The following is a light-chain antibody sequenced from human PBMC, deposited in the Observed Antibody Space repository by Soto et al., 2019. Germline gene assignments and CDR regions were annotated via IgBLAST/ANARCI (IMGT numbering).Light chain of an antibody. J-gene: IGKJ3*01. CDR2: GAS. V-gene: IGKV3-15*01. Sequence: EIVMTQSPATLSVSPGERATLSCRASQSVSSNLAWYQQKPGQAPRLLIYGASTRATGIPARFSGSGSGTEFTLTISSLQYEDVAVYYCQQYNNWLSFGPGTKVDIK. CDR3: QQYNNWLS. CDR1: QSVSSN.